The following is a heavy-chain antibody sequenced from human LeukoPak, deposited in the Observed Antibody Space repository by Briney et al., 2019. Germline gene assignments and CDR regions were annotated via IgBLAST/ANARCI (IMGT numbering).Heavy chain of an antibody. CDR1: GGSYF. CDR2: VYNGGGT. J-gene: IGHJ3*02. CDR3: ATSSRVEFGAFNI. V-gene: IGHV4-39*01. Sequence: SETLSLTCSVSGGSYFWGWIRQAPGRGLEWIGTVYNGGGTHYNPSFQSRVSISVDSSKNQFSLRLTSVTAADTAVYYCATSSRVEFGAFNIWGQGTMVTVSS. D-gene: IGHD3-10*01.